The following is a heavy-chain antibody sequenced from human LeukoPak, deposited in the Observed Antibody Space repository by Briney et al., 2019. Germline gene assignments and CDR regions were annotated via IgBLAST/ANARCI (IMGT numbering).Heavy chain of an antibody. V-gene: IGHV1-46*01. CDR1: GYTFTSYY. CDR3: AGSYCSGGGCHGPYYYYYGMDV. CDR2: INPSGGST. J-gene: IGHJ6*02. Sequence: GASVKVSCKASGYTFTSYYMHWVRQAPGQGLEWMGIINPSGGSTSYAQKFQGRVTMTRDTSTSTVYMELSSLRSEDTAVYYCAGSYCSGGGCHGPYYYYYGMDVWGQGTTVTVSS. D-gene: IGHD2-15*01.